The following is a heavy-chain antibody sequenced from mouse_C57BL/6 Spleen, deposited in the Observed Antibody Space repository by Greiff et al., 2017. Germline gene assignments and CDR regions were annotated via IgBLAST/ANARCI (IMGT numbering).Heavy chain of an antibody. CDR1: GYTFTDYN. CDR3: AREAYYGNPFAY. V-gene: IGHV1-18*01. Sequence: VQLQQSGPELVKPGASVKIPCKASGYTFTDYNMDWVKQSHGKSLEWIGDINPNNGGTIYNQKFKGKATLTVDKSSSTAYMELRSLTSEDTAVYYCAREAYYGNPFAYWGQGTLVTVSA. J-gene: IGHJ3*01. CDR2: INPNNGGT. D-gene: IGHD2-1*01.